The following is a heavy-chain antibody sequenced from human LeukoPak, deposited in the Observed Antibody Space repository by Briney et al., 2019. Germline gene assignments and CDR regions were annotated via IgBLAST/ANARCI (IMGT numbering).Heavy chain of an antibody. CDR1: GGSISSYY. CDR2: IYTSGST. D-gene: IGHD4-11*01. J-gene: IGHJ6*03. V-gene: IGHV4-4*07. Sequence: SETLSLTCTVSGGSISSYYWSWIRQPAGKGLEWIGRIYTSGSTNYNPSLKSRVTMSVDTSKNQFSLKLSSVTAADTAVYYCARDRRDYSQGYYYYMDVWGKGTTVTVSS. CDR3: ARDRRDYSQGYYYYMDV.